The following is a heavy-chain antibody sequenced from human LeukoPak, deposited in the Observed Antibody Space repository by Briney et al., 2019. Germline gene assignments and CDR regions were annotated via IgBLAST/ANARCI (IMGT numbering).Heavy chain of an antibody. Sequence: SETLSLTCTVSGGSISSYYWSWIRQPPGKGLEWIGCIYYSGSTNYNPSLKSRVTISVDTSKNQFSLKLSSVTAADTAVYYCARHDAYSSSWYFFDYWGQGTLVTVSS. V-gene: IGHV4-59*08. J-gene: IGHJ4*02. CDR1: GGSISSYY. CDR3: ARHDAYSSSWYFFDY. D-gene: IGHD6-13*01. CDR2: IYYSGST.